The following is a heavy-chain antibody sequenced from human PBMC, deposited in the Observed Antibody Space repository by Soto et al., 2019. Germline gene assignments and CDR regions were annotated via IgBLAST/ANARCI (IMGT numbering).Heavy chain of an antibody. D-gene: IGHD1-26*01. J-gene: IGHJ2*01. V-gene: IGHV3-23*01. CDR3: GKNRGGGSNTIWSFAS. Sequence: EVQLLDSGGGLVQPGGSLRRSCAASGFTFSCCAMSWVRQAPGKGLELVATIHGDGDYMQYTASVKGRFTISGDNSRITLYLQMDSPRGDDTAVYYWGKNRGGGSNTIWSFASWGRGTLVTVSS. CDR2: IHGDGDYM. CDR1: GFTFSCCA.